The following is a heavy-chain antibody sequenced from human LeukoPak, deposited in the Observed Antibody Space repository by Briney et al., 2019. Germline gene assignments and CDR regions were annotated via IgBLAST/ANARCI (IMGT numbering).Heavy chain of an antibody. V-gene: IGHV3-7*03. D-gene: IGHD2-8*01. CDR1: SRFTFSSYW. CDR3: AKAARFVLRVEGMDV. J-gene: IGHJ6*04. Sequence: PGGSLRLSCTASSRFTFSSYWMNWVRQAPGKGLEWVANIKQDGSEKHYVDSVKGRFTISRDNAKNSLFLQMNSLRAEDTAVYYCAKAARFVLRVEGMDVWGKGTTVTVSS. CDR2: IKQDGSEK.